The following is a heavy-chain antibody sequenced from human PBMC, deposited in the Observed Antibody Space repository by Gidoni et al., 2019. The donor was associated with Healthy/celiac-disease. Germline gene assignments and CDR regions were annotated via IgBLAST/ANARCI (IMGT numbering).Heavy chain of an antibody. J-gene: IGHJ6*02. CDR3: ARPQGWLVGAPYDYYGMDV. CDR1: GFTFSSYS. CDR2: ISISSSYI. Sequence: GGSLRLSCAASGFTFSSYSMNWVRQAPGKGLEWVSSISISSSYIYYADSVKGRFTISRDNAKNSLYLQMNSLRAEDTAVYYCARPQGWLVGAPYDYYGMDVWGQGTTVTVSS. D-gene: IGHD1-26*01. V-gene: IGHV3-21*01.